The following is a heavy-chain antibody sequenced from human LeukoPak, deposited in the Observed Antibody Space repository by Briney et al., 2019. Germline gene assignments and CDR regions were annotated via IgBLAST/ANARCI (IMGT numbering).Heavy chain of an antibody. J-gene: IGHJ4*02. CDR2: IYYTGST. CDR1: GGDISSDF. Sequence: SETLSLTCSVSGGDISSDFWSWIRQPPGKGLEWIGYIYYTGSTSYNPSLKSRVTISVQTSKNQFSLKLSPVTAADTAVYYCARGLNRNDYGDYGYWGQGTLVTVSS. V-gene: IGHV4-59*01. CDR3: ARGLNRNDYGDYGY. D-gene: IGHD4-17*01.